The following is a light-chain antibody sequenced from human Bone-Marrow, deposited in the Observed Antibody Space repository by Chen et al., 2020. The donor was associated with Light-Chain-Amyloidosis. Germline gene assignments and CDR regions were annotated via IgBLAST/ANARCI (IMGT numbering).Light chain of an antibody. CDR1: QGISSY. CDR2: AAS. CDR3: QQYYSYPPWT. J-gene: IGKJ1*01. Sequence: AIRMTQSPSSLSASTGDRVTITCRASQGISSYLAWYQQKPGKAPKLLIYAASTLQSGVPSRFSGSGSGTDFTLTISCLQSEDFATYYSQQYYSYPPWTFGQGTKVEIQ. V-gene: IGKV1-8*01.